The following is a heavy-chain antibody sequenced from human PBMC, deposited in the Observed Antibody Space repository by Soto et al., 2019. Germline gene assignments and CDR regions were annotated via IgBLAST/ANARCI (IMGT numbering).Heavy chain of an antibody. CDR1: GFTFSSYG. J-gene: IGHJ4*02. D-gene: IGHD5-18*01. Sequence: TGGSLRLSCAASGFTFSSYGMHWVRQAPGKGLEWVAVIWYDGSNIYYADSVKGRFTISRDNSKNTLYLQMNSLRAEDTAVYYCAREGLLTGPFDYRGQGTLVTVSS. V-gene: IGHV3-33*01. CDR3: AREGLLTGPFDY. CDR2: IWYDGSNI.